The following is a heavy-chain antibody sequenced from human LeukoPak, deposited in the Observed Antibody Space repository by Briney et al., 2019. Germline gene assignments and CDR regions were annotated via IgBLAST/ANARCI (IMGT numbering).Heavy chain of an antibody. D-gene: IGHD3-3*01. Sequence: GGSLRLSCAASGFTFSASALHWVRQASGQGLEWVGRIRSKANNHATAFAASVKGRFTISRDDSKNTAYLQMTSLKTEDTAVYYCTRRDDFWSGSGDYWGQGTLVTVSS. CDR2: IRSKANNHAT. V-gene: IGHV3-73*01. CDR3: TRRDDFWSGSGDY. J-gene: IGHJ4*02. CDR1: GFTFSASA.